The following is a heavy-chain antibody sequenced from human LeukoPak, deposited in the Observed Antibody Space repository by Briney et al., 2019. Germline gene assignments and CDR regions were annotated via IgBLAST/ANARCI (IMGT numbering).Heavy chain of an antibody. J-gene: IGHJ4*02. D-gene: IGHD2-2*01. Sequence: PSETLSLTCAVYGGSFSGYYWSWIRQPPGKGLEWIGEINHSGSTNYNPSLKSRVTISVDTSKNQFSLKLSSVTAADTAVYSCARFVGVPAAKFDYWGQGTLVTVSS. CDR2: INHSGST. V-gene: IGHV4-34*01. CDR1: GGSFSGYY. CDR3: ARFVGVPAAKFDY.